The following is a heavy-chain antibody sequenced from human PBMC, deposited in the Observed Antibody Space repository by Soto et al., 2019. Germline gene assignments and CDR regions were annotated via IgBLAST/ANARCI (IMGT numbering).Heavy chain of an antibody. J-gene: IGHJ4*02. CDR1: GFSLTSPGVG. CDR2: IYWDDDY. Sequence: QITLKESGPTLVKPTQTLTLTCTFSGFSLTSPGVGVGWIRQPPGEALECLALIYWDDDYRYSPSLRSRLTITKDTSKNQVVLTLANMDPVDTATYFCAHRTDYGDYGGGFGYWGQGTLVTVSS. D-gene: IGHD4-17*01. CDR3: AHRTDYGDYGGGFGY. V-gene: IGHV2-5*02.